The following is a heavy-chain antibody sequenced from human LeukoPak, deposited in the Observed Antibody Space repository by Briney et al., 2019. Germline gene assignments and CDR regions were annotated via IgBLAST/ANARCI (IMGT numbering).Heavy chain of an antibody. V-gene: IGHV4-34*08. CDR3: AGYYGSGRSHFDY. D-gene: IGHD3-10*01. CDR1: GFTFDDYG. J-gene: IGHJ4*02. Sequence: GSLRLSCAASGFTFDDYGMSWVRQAPGKGLEWIGEINHSGSTNYNPSLKSRVTISVDTSKNQFSLKLSSVTAADTAVYYCAGYYGSGRSHFDYWGQGTLVTVSS. CDR2: INHSGST.